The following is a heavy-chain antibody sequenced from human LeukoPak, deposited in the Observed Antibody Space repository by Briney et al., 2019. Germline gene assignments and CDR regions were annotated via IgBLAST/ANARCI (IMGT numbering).Heavy chain of an antibody. J-gene: IGHJ5*02. CDR2: ISCHGDTE. Sequence: GGSLRLSCAASGFTFNTYGMNWVRQAPGKGLEWVAIISCHGDTEFYGESVKGRFTISRDNSKNIVYMQMNSLRTEDTAVYYCARDLREYYFDRSGFSLGPWGQGTLVIVSS. V-gene: IGHV3-30*06. CDR3: ARDLREYYFDRSGFSLGP. D-gene: IGHD3-22*01. CDR1: GFTFNTYG.